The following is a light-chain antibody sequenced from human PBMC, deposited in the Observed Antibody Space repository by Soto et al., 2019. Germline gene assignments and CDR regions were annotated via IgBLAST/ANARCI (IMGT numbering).Light chain of an antibody. J-gene: IGLJ1*01. V-gene: IGLV1-44*01. CDR3: AAWDDTLNGLYV. CDR2: SNN. Sequence: QSLLTQPPSASGTPGQRVTISCSGSSSNIGSNTVSWYQHLPGTAPKLLIYSNNQRPSGVPGRFSGSKSGTSASLAISGLQSEDEADYYCAAWDDTLNGLYVFGTGTKVTVL. CDR1: SSNIGSNT.